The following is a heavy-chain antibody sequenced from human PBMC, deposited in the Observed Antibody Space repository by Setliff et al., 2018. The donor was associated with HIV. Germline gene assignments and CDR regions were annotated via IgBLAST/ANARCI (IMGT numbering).Heavy chain of an antibody. D-gene: IGHD6-19*01. J-gene: IGHJ4*02. CDR2: IKHSGST. Sequence: SETLSLTCAVHGGSFSDYYWTWIRQPPGKGLEWIGEIKHSGSTNYNPSLKSRVTISVDTAKNQFSLRLSSVTAADTAVYYCARGPPGSSIGWYVGYWGQGTLVTVSS. CDR1: GGSFSDYY. V-gene: IGHV4-34*01. CDR3: ARGPPGSSIGWYVGY.